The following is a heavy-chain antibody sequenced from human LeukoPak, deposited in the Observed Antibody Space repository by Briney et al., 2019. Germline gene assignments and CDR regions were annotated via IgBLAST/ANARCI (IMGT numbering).Heavy chain of an antibody. D-gene: IGHD4-17*01. CDR3: AKDFYTTVTTVDPAFDI. V-gene: IGHV3-30*18. CDR1: GFTFTSYA. Sequence: GGSLRLSCAASGFTFTSYAMHWVRQAPGKGLEWVAVISYDGSKKYCADSVKGRFTISRDNSKNTLYLQMNSLRAEDTAVYYCAKDFYTTVTTVDPAFDIWGQGTMVTVSS. CDR2: ISYDGSKK. J-gene: IGHJ3*02.